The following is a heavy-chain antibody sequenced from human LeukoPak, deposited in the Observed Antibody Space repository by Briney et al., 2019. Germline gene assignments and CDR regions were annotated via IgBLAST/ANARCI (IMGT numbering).Heavy chain of an antibody. V-gene: IGHV4-34*01. CDR3: ARDLMT. CDR1: GGSFSGKY. J-gene: IGHJ4*02. CDR2: ITYSGSI. Sequence: SETLSLTCAVSGGSFSGKYWTWIRQPPGKGLEWIGEITYSGSIYYNPSLKSRVTISVDTSKKQFSLKLNSVTAADTAVYYCARDLMTWGQGTLVTVSS.